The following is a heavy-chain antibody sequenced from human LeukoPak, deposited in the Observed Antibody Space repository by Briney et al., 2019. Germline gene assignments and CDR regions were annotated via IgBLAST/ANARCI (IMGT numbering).Heavy chain of an antibody. D-gene: IGHD3-22*01. CDR1: GGSISSSGYY. CDR3: AREASDYYDSSGYFHFDY. V-gene: IGHV4-39*07. J-gene: IGHJ4*02. CDR2: IYYSGST. Sequence: SETLSLTCTVSGGSISSSGYYWGWIRQPPGKGLEWIGTIYYSGSTNYNPSLKSRVTISVDTSKNQFSLKLSSVTAADTAVYYCAREASDYYDSSGYFHFDYWGQGTLVTVPS.